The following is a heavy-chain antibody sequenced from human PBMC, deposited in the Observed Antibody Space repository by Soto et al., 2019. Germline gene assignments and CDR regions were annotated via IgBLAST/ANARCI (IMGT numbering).Heavy chain of an antibody. CDR2: IYYSGST. CDR1: GGSISIYA. J-gene: IGHJ4*02. D-gene: IGHD6-19*01. Sequence: SENLSLTSNVSGGSISIYAWWWVGQPPGPGMEWIGYIYYSGSTNYNPSLKSRVTISVETSKNQFSLKLSSVTAADTAVYYCAPMGGRSRSGSAFFDHWGKGPL. CDR3: APMGGRSRSGSAFFDH. V-gene: IGHV4-59*01.